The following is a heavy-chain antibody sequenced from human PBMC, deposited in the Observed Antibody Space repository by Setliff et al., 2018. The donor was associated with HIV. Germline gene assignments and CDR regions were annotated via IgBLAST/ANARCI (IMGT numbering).Heavy chain of an antibody. Sequence: LTCSVSGGSISSGGHYWNWIRQHPGRGLEWIGYISNSGSTYYNPSLKGRLTISVDPSKNHFSLNLTSVTAADTAVYYCARGWYPDYWGQGTLVTVSS. D-gene: IGHD2-15*01. CDR1: GGSISSGGHY. CDR3: ARGWYPDY. CDR2: ISNSGST. V-gene: IGHV4-31*03. J-gene: IGHJ4*02.